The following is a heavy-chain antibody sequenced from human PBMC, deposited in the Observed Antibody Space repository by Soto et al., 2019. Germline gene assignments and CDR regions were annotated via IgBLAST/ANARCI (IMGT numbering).Heavy chain of an antibody. CDR3: ALRPVRGINGPWFDP. Sequence: SGPTLVNPTQTLTLTCTFSGFSLSTSGVAVGWIRQPPGKALEWLAIIYWDDDKLYNPSLQSRLTITKDTSKNQVVLTITNMDPVDTATYFCALRPVRGINGPWFDPWGQGTLVTVSS. D-gene: IGHD3-10*02. V-gene: IGHV2-5*02. CDR1: GFSLSTSGVA. CDR2: IYWDDDK. J-gene: IGHJ5*02.